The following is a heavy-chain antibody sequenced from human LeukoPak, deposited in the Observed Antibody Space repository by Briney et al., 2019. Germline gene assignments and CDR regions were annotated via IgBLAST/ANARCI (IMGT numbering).Heavy chain of an antibody. Sequence: ASVKVSYKASGYTFTDYFLHWVRQAPGQGLEWMGWIHPNSGSTSYAQKFQGRVTMTRHTSITTAYMELSSLTSDDTAMYYCARDGEGWATVTTDYYYGMDVWGQGTTVTVSS. D-gene: IGHD4-17*01. CDR1: GYTFTDYF. J-gene: IGHJ6*02. V-gene: IGHV1-2*02. CDR2: IHPNSGST. CDR3: ARDGEGWATVTTDYYYGMDV.